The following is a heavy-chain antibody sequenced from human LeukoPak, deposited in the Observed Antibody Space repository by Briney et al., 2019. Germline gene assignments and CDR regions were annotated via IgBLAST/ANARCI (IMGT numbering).Heavy chain of an antibody. CDR2: INPNSGGT. CDR3: ARWVGSPRSSYYMDV. J-gene: IGHJ6*03. Sequence: ASVKVSCKASGYTFTGYYMHWVRQAPGQGLEWMGWINPNSGGTNYAQKFQGRVTMTRDTSISTAYMELSRLRSDDTAVYYCARWVGSPRSSYYMDVWGKGTTVTVSS. V-gene: IGHV1-2*02. D-gene: IGHD3-16*01. CDR1: GYTFTGYY.